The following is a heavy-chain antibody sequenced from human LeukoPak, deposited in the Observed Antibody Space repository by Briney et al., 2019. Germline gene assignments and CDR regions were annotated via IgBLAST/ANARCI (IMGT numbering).Heavy chain of an antibody. CDR1: GFTFSSYA. J-gene: IGHJ4*02. CDR3: ARVSIFGVVIPPDF. CDR2: ISSDGSTK. V-gene: IGHV3-30*01. D-gene: IGHD3-3*02. Sequence: PGRSLRLSCAASGFTFSSYAVHWVRQAPGKGLEWVAVISSDGSTKYYADSVKGRFTISRDNSKNTLFLQMNSLRAEDTAVYYCARVSIFGVVIPPDFWGQGTLVTVSS.